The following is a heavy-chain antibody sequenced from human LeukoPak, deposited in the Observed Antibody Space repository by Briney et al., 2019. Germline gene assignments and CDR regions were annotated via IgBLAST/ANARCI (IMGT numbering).Heavy chain of an antibody. CDR3: ARIFYYGSGNNWFDP. CDR1: GFTVSSNY. CDR2: IYRGGSK. V-gene: IGHV3-53*01. J-gene: IGHJ5*02. Sequence: GGSLRLSCAASGFTVSSNYMSWVRQAPGKGLEWVSVIYRGGSKDYGDSVKGRFTISRDNSKNTLYLQMNSLRAEDTAIYYCARIFYYGSGNNWFDPWGQGTLVTVSS. D-gene: IGHD3-10*01.